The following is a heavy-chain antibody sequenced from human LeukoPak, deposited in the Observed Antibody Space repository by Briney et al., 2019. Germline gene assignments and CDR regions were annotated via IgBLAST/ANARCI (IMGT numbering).Heavy chain of an antibody. D-gene: IGHD3-10*01. CDR1: GGTFSSYA. J-gene: IGHJ4*02. V-gene: IGHV1-69*04. CDR3: ARPAHYYGSGNLDY. Sequence: VKVSCKASGGTFSSYAISWVRQAPGQGLEWMGRIIPILGIANYAQKFQGRVTITADKSTSTAYMELSSLRSEDTAVYYCARPAHYYGSGNLDYWGQGTLVTVSS. CDR2: IIPILGIA.